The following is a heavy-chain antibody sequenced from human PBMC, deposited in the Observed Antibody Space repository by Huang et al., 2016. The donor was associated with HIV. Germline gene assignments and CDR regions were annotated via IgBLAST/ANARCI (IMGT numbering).Heavy chain of an antibody. CDR2: TSDDGSGK. J-gene: IGHJ4*02. D-gene: IGHD6-19*01. V-gene: IGHV3-30*18. Sequence: VRLVQSGGGVVQPGRSLRLSCAASGITFRNYAMHWVRPAPGKGLEWVAGTSDDGSGKYYVDSVKGRFIISKDNSNETLFLERRSLKSEDTAVYFCAKDQGQWLAYFDSWGQGTLVTVSS. CDR3: AKDQGQWLAYFDS. CDR1: GITFRNYA.